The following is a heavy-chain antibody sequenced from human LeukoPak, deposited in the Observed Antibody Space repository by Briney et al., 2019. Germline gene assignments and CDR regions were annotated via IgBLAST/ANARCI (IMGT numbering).Heavy chain of an antibody. CDR1: GFAFNKHG. CDR2: ISHDGSIK. V-gene: IGHV3-30*03. CDR3: ARDGWATVTSALTWYFDL. Sequence: GGSLRLSCVASGFAFNKHGMRWVRQAPGKGLEWVAVISHDGSIKEYADSVKGRFTISRDHSNDTLFLQMNSLRPEDTALYYCARDGWATVTSALTWYFDLCGRGTLVTVSA. J-gene: IGHJ2*01. D-gene: IGHD4-17*01.